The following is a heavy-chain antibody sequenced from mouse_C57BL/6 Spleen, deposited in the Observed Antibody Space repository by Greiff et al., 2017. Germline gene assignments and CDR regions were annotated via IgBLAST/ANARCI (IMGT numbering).Heavy chain of an antibody. D-gene: IGHD1-1*01. CDR1: GYTFTDYY. CDR3: ATLYGGNYFDY. CDR2: INPNNGGT. V-gene: IGHV1-26*01. J-gene: IGHJ2*01. Sequence: VQLQQSGPELVKPGASVKLSCKASGYTFTDYYMNWVKQSHGKSLEWIGDINPNNGGTSYNQKFKGKAYMELRSLTSEDSAVYDCATLYGGNYFDYWGQGTTLTVSS.